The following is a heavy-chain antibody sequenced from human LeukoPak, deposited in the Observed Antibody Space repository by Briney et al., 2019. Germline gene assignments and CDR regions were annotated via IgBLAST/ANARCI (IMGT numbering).Heavy chain of an antibody. CDR2: ISYDESYK. J-gene: IGHJ4*02. CDR3: ATTLGSGWKFDY. Sequence: GGSLRLSCAASGFTFRSYGMHWVRQDPGKGLEWVAVISYDESYKYYADSVKGRFTISRDSSKNTLYLQMNSLRAEDTAVYYCATTLGSGWKFDYWGQGTLVTVSS. D-gene: IGHD6-19*01. V-gene: IGHV3-30*03. CDR1: GFTFRSYG.